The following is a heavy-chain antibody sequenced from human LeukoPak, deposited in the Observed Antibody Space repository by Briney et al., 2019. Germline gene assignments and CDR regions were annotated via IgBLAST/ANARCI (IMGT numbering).Heavy chain of an antibody. V-gene: IGHV3-74*01. J-gene: IGHJ4*02. CDR2: INSDGSST. CDR3: ARFSSAYYDFWSGYYDLGYFDY. Sequence: GGSLRLSCAASGFTFSSYWMHWVRHAPGKGLVWVSRINSDGSSTSYADSVKGRFTISRDNAKNALYLQMNSLRAEDTAVYYCARFSSAYYDFWSGYYDLGYFDYWGQGTLVTVSS. D-gene: IGHD3-3*01. CDR1: GFTFSSYW.